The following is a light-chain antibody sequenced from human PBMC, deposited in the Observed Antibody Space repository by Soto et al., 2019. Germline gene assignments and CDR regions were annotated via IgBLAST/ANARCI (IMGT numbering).Light chain of an antibody. CDR1: QSVSSSY. V-gene: IGKV3-20*01. CDR2: GAS. CDR3: QQYGSSLLT. Sequence: EIVLTQSPGTLSLSPGERANLSCRASQSVSSSYLAWYQQKPGQAPRLLIYGASSRATGIPDRFSGSGSGTDFTLTISRLEPEDFAVYYCQQYGSSLLTFGPGTKVDIK. J-gene: IGKJ3*01.